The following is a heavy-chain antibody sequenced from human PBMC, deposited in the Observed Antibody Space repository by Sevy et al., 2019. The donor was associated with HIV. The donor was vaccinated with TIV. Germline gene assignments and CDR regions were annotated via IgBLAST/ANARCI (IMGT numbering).Heavy chain of an antibody. J-gene: IGHJ4*02. D-gene: IGHD1-7*01. CDR3: VRDMELVDEGTQEFYY. CDR1: GYTFTGYY. Sequence: ASVKVSCKASGYTFTGYYMHWVRQAPGQGLEWMGWINPNSGGTNYAQKFHGRVTMTRDMSISTAYMELSWLRSDDTALYYCVRDMELVDEGTQEFYYWGQGTLVTVSS. V-gene: IGHV1-2*02. CDR2: INPNSGGT.